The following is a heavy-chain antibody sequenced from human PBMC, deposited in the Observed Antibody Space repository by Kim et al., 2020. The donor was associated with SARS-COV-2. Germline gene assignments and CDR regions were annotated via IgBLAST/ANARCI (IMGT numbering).Heavy chain of an antibody. CDR1: GFTFSSYA. D-gene: IGHD6-13*01. V-gene: IGHV3-30*04. CDR3: ARNRAAAAGKSSGWFDP. Sequence: GGSLRLSCAASGFTFSSYAMHWVRQAPGKGLEWVAVISYDGSNKYYADSVKGRFTISRDNSKNTLYLQMNSLRAEDTAVYYCARNRAAAAGKSSGWFDPWGQGTLVTVSS. CDR2: ISYDGSNK. J-gene: IGHJ5*02.